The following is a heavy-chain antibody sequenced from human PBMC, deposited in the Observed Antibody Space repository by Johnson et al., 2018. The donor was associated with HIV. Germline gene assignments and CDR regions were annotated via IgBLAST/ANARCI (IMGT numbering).Heavy chain of an antibody. V-gene: IGHV3-66*04. Sequence: VQLVESGGDLVQPGGSLRLSCAASGFTVSSNYMSWVRQAPGKGLEWVSVIYSGGSTYYSDSVKGRFTISRDTSTKTLYLQMNSLRAEDTAVYYCAKHIVLVVYAIGAAFDIWGQGTMVTVSS. J-gene: IGHJ3*02. D-gene: IGHD2-8*02. CDR2: IYSGGST. CDR1: GFTVSSNY. CDR3: AKHIVLVVYAIGAAFDI.